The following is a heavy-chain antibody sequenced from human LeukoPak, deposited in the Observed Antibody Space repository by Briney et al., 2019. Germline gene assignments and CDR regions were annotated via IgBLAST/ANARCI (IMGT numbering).Heavy chain of an antibody. Sequence: QPGRSLRLSCAASGFTFSSYGIHWVRQAPGKGLEWVAVISYDGSTIYYADSVKGRFTISRDNSKDTLYLQMNSLRADDTAVYYCAKGVGSTGSYFDYWGQGTLVTVSS. D-gene: IGHD1-26*01. CDR1: GFTFSSYG. CDR3: AKGVGSTGSYFDY. CDR2: ISYDGSTI. V-gene: IGHV3-30*18. J-gene: IGHJ4*02.